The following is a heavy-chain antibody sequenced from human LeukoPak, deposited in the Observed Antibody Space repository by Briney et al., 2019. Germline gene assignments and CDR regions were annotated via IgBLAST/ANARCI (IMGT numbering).Heavy chain of an antibody. D-gene: IGHD6-19*01. CDR2: IYPGDSDT. CDR3: ARFASGRSGLVLPDNPMDV. CDR1: GYSFSGYW. J-gene: IGHJ6*04. V-gene: IGHV5-51*01. Sequence: GESLKISCKGFGYSFSGYWIAWVRQLPGKGLECMGIIYPGDSDTRYSPSFQGQVTISADKFISTAYLQWSSLKASDTAMYYCARFASGRSGLVLPDNPMDVWGKGTTVTVSS.